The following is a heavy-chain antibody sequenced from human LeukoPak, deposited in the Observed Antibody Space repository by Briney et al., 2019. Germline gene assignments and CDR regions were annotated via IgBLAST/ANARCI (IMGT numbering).Heavy chain of an antibody. J-gene: IGHJ6*03. CDR3: ARVGICSSTSCPPYYYYYYMDV. D-gene: IGHD2-2*01. CDR1: GGSISSSNW. V-gene: IGHV4-4*02. CDR2: IYYSGST. Sequence: SETLSLTCAVSGGSISSSNWWSWVRQPPGKGLEWIGYIYYSGSTYYNPSLKSRVTISVDTSKNQFSLKLSSVTAADTAVYYCARVGICSSTSCPPYYYYYYMDVWGKGTTVTVSS.